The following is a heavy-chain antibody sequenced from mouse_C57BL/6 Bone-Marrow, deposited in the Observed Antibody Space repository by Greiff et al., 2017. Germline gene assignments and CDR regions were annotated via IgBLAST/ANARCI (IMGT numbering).Heavy chain of an antibody. D-gene: IGHD1-1*01. CDR3: ARWDYYGSTWYFDV. V-gene: IGHV1-64*01. CDR2: IHPNSGST. CDR1: GYTFTSYW. Sequence: QVHVKQPGAELVKPGASVKLSCKASGYTFTSYWMHWVKQRPGQGLEWIGMIHPNSGSTNYNEKFKSKATLTVDKSSSTAYMQLSSLTSEDSAVYYCARWDYYGSTWYFDVWGTGTTVTVAS. J-gene: IGHJ1*03.